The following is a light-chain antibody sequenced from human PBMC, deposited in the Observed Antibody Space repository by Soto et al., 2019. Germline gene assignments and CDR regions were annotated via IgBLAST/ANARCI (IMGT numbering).Light chain of an antibody. J-gene: IGKJ1*01. CDR1: QSVSSN. Sequence: DIVMTQSPGPLSVSQGEGATLFFRASQSVSSNWAWYQHKPGQAPRLLIYGVSTKASGIPARFSGSGSETEFTLTIGSLQSEDFALYYCQQYNDWPRTFGQGTKVDIK. V-gene: IGKV3-15*01. CDR2: GVS. CDR3: QQYNDWPRT.